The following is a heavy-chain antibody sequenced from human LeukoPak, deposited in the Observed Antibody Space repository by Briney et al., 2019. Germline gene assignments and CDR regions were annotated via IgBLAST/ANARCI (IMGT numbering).Heavy chain of an antibody. Sequence: GESLKISCKGSGYHFTNSWVAWVRQMPGKGLEWMGIIFPADSDTTYSPSFQGQVTISADKSIDTAYLQWSTLKASDTAMYYCARHGGRSGYQTAFDIWGQGTLVTVSS. D-gene: IGHD3-22*01. CDR2: IFPADSDT. J-gene: IGHJ3*02. CDR3: ARHGGRSGYQTAFDI. V-gene: IGHV5-51*01. CDR1: GYHFTNSW.